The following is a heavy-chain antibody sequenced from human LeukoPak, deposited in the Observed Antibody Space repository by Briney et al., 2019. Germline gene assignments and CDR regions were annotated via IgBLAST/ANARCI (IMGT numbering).Heavy chain of an antibody. CDR3: ARDGTAAGLYFDL. V-gene: IGHV3-7*01. D-gene: IGHD6-13*01. J-gene: IGHJ4*01. CDR2: IRQDGSEK. Sequence: GGSLRLSCAAPGFIFSDYWVNWVRQAPGKGLEWVASIRQDGSEKTYVDSVKGRFTISRDNTKSSLYLQMSSLTAEDTAVYYCARDGTAAGLYFDLWGQGTLVTVSS. CDR1: GFIFSDYW.